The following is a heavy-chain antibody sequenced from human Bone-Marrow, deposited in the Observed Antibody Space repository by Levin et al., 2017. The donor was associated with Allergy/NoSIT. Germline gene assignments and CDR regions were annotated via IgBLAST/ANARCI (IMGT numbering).Heavy chain of an antibody. CDR3: ARRGGYCSGGSCSYYFDY. CDR2: IYPGDSDT. J-gene: IGHJ4*02. D-gene: IGHD2-15*01. CDR1: GYSFTSYW. Sequence: GGSLRLSCKGSGYSFTSYWIGWVRQMPGKGLEWMGIIYPGDSDTRYSPSFQGQVTISADKSISTAYLQWSSLKASDTAMYYCARRGGYCSGGSCSYYFDYWGQGTLVTVSS. V-gene: IGHV5-51*01.